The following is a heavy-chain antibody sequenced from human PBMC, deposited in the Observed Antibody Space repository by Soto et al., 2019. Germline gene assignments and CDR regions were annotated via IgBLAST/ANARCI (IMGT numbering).Heavy chain of an antibody. CDR3: ASAGEWLVDFDY. V-gene: IGHV4-39*01. J-gene: IGHJ4*02. CDR2: IYYSGST. CDR1: GGSISSSSYY. D-gene: IGHD5-12*01. Sequence: QLQLQESGPGLVKPSETLSLTCTVSGGSISSSSYYWGWIRQPPGKRLEWIGSIYYSGSTYYNPSLKSRVTISVDTSKNQFSRKLSSVTAADTAVYYWASAGEWLVDFDYWGQGTLVTVSS.